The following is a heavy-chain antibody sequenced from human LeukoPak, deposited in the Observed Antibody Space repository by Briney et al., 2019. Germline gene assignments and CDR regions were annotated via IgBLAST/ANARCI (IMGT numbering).Heavy chain of an antibody. J-gene: IGHJ4*02. V-gene: IGHV4-59*01. CDR3: ARDYGDLRFDY. CDR1: GGSLSSYY. CDR2: FYNSVST. Sequence: SETLSLTCTVSGGSLSSYYLTWIRQSPGKGLEWIGYFYNSVSTRYNPSLKSRVTISADTSKNQFSLKLSSVTAADTAVYYCARDYGDLRFDYWGQGTLVTVSS. D-gene: IGHD4-17*01.